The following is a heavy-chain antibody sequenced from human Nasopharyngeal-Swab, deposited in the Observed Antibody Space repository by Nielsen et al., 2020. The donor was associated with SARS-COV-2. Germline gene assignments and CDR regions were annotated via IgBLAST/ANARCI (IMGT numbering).Heavy chain of an antibody. V-gene: IGHV3-7*01. D-gene: IGHD2-2*01. CDR2: IKQGGSEQ. J-gene: IGHJ4*02. Sequence: GGSLRLSCAASGFTFSSYWMSWVRQAPGKGLKWLPHIKQGGSEQYYVDSVKGRFTISRDNAKNSLYLQMNSLRAEDTAIYYCARYCSTTSCPRGFDYWGQGALVTVSS. CDR1: GFTFSSYW. CDR3: ARYCSTTSCPRGFDY.